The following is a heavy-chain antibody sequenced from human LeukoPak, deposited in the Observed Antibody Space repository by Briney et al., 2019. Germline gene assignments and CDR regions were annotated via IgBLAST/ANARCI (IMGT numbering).Heavy chain of an antibody. V-gene: IGHV3-23*01. J-gene: IGHJ6*04. CDR2: ISGSGGST. Sequence: GGSLRLSCAASGFTFSSHGMSWVRQAPGKGLEWVSGISGSGGSTYYADSVKGRFTISRDNSKNTLYLQMNTLRVEDTAVYYCAKAAKVVPAASMDVWGKGTTVTISS. D-gene: IGHD2-2*01. CDR1: GFTFSSHG. CDR3: AKAAKVVPAASMDV.